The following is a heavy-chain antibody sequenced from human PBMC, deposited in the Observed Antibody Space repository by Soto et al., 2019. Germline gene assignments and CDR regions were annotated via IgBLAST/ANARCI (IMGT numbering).Heavy chain of an antibody. CDR1: GFTFSSYA. CDR2: ISGSGGST. V-gene: IGHV3-23*01. Sequence: GGSLRLSCAASGFTFSSYAMSWVRQAPGKGLEWVSAISGSGGSTYYADSVKGRFTISRDNSKNTLYLQMNSLRAGDTAVYYCAKDYMITFGGVIALFDYWGQGTLVTVSS. J-gene: IGHJ4*02. CDR3: AKDYMITFGGVIALFDY. D-gene: IGHD3-16*02.